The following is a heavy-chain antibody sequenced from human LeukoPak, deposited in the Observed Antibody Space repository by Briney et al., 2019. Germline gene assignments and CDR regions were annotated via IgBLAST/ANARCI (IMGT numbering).Heavy chain of an antibody. CDR3: ARTYSSSWSTNGMDV. J-gene: IGHJ6*04. V-gene: IGHV3-48*01. CDR2: ISSSSSTI. Sequence: PGGPLRLSCAASGFTFSSYSMNWVRQAPGKGLEWVSYISSSSSTIYYADSVKGRFTISRDNAKNSLYLQMNSLRAEDTAVYYCARTYSSSWSTNGMDVWGKGTTVTVSS. CDR1: GFTFSSYS. D-gene: IGHD6-13*01.